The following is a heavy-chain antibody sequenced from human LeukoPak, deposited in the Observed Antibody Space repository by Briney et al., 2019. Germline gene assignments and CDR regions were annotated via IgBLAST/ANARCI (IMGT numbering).Heavy chain of an antibody. V-gene: IGHV1-3*01. CDR1: GYTFTSYA. CDR2: INAGNGNT. J-gene: IGHJ5*02. CDR3: ARDSLRGYSPINWFDP. Sequence: ASVKVSCKASGYTFTSYAMHWVRQAPGQRLEWMGWINAGNGNTKYSQKFQGRVTITRDTSASTAYMELSSLRSEDTAVYYCARDSLRGYSPINWFDPWGQGTLVTVSS. D-gene: IGHD6-25*01.